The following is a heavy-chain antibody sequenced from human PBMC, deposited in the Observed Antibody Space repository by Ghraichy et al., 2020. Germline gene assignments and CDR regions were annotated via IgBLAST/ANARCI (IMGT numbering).Heavy chain of an antibody. CDR2: VYSTGST. Sequence: SETLSLTCTVSGDSMNPKYWTWIRQPPGKGLEWVGFVYSTGSTNLNPSLKSRLAISIDTSRNQFSLRLSSVTAADTAVYFCARVFLDKRDSRKWDLPGAFDSWGQGILVTVSS. D-gene: IGHD1-26*01. CDR1: GDSMNPKY. V-gene: IGHV4-59*08. CDR3: ARVFLDKRDSRKWDLPGAFDS. J-gene: IGHJ4*02.